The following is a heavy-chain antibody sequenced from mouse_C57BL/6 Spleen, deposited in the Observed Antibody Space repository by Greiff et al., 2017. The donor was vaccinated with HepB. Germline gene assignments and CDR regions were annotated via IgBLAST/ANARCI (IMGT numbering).Heavy chain of an antibody. J-gene: IGHJ4*01. CDR1: GYAFSSSW. V-gene: IGHV1-82*01. CDR3: AVSKGYAMDY. Sequence: QVQLKESGPELVKPGASVKISCKASGYAFSSSWMNWVKQRPGKGLEWIGRIYPGDGDTNYNGKFKGKATLTADKSSSTAYLQLSSLTSEDSAVYFCAVSKGYAMDYWGQGTSVTVSS. CDR2: IYPGDGDT. D-gene: IGHD2-5*01.